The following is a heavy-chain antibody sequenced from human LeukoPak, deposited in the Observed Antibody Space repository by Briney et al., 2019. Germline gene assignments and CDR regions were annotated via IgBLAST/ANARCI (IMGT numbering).Heavy chain of an antibody. Sequence: SVKVSCKASGGTFSSYAISWVRQTPGQGLEWMGRIIPILGIANYAQKFQGRVTTTADKSTSTAYMELSSLRSEDTAVYYCARDRGRGYYDSSGSIPFDYWGQGTLVTVSS. J-gene: IGHJ4*02. CDR3: ARDRGRGYYDSSGSIPFDY. D-gene: IGHD3-22*01. CDR2: IIPILGIA. CDR1: GGTFSSYA. V-gene: IGHV1-69*04.